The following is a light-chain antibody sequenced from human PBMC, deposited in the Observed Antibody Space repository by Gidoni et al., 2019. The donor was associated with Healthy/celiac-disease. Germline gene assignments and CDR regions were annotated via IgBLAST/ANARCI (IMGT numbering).Light chain of an antibody. J-gene: IGLJ2*01. CDR3: QAWDSSTAVV. V-gene: IGLV3-1*01. CDR1: KLGDKY. Sequence: SYELTQPPSVSVSPGQTASITCSGDKLGDKYACWYQQKPGKSPVLVIYQDSKRPSVIPERFSGSNSGNTATLTISGTQAMDEADYYCQAWDSSTAVVFGGGTKLTVL. CDR2: QDS.